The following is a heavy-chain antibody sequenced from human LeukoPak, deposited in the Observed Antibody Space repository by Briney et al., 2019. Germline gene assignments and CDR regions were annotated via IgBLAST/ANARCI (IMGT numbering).Heavy chain of an antibody. V-gene: IGHV4-39*01. J-gene: IGHJ4*02. Sequence: SETLSPTCTVSGGSISSSSYYWGWIRQPPGKGLEWIGSIYYSGSTYYNPSLKSRVTISVDTSKNQFPLKLSSVTAADTAVYYCARHPLDSSSWYGLNFDYWGQGTLVTVSS. D-gene: IGHD6-13*01. CDR1: GGSISSSSYY. CDR2: IYYSGST. CDR3: ARHPLDSSSWYGLNFDY.